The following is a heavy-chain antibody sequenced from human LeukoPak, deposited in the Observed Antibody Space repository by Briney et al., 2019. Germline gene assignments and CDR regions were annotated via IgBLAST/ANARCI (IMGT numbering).Heavy chain of an antibody. CDR3: ARDSAYSYGYDQNWFDP. CDR1: GFTFSSYS. Sequence: GGSLRLSCAASGFTFSSYSMNWVRQAPGKGLEWVSSISSSSSYIYYADSVKGRFTVSRDNAKNSLYLQMNSLRAEDTAVYYCARDSAYSYGYDQNWFDPWGQGTLVTVSS. V-gene: IGHV3-21*01. D-gene: IGHD5-18*01. CDR2: ISSSSSYI. J-gene: IGHJ5*02.